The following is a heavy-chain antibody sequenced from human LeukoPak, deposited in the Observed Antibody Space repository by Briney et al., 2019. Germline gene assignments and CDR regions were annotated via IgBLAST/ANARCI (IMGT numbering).Heavy chain of an antibody. V-gene: IGHV3-30-3*01. J-gene: IGHJ6*02. D-gene: IGHD3-9*01. CDR1: GFTFSSYW. Sequence: GGSLRLSCAASGFTFSSYWMSWVRQAPGKGLEWVAVISYDGSNKYYADSVKGRFTISRDNSKNTLYLQMNSLRAEDTAVYYCARDRPPRPGYFDWLEVYYYGMDVWGQGTTVTVSS. CDR3: ARDRPPRPGYFDWLEVYYYGMDV. CDR2: ISYDGSNK.